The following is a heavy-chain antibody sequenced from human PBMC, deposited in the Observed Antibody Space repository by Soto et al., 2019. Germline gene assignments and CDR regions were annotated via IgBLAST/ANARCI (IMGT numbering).Heavy chain of an antibody. J-gene: IGHJ4*02. CDR2: IYSDGST. CDR3: ARGHSGYAYDY. CDR1: GFTVSSNY. D-gene: IGHD5-12*01. Sequence: EVQLVETGGGLIQPGGSLRLSCAASGFTVSSNYMSWVRQAPGKGLEWVSVIYSDGSTYYADSVKGRFTISRDNSKNTLYLQMNSLRAEDTAVYYCARGHSGYAYDYWGQGTLVTVSS. V-gene: IGHV3-53*02.